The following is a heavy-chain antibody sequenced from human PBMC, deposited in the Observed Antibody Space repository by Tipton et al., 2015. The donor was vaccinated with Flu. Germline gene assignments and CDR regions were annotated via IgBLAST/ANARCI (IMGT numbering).Heavy chain of an antibody. Sequence: LRLSCTVSGGSISSSSYYWGWIRQPPGKGLEWIGSIYYSGSTYYNPSLKSRVTISVDTSKNQFSLKLSSVTAADTAVYYCARAPPYSSSWYSFDYWGQGTLVTFPS. V-gene: IGHV4-39*07. D-gene: IGHD6-13*01. J-gene: IGHJ4*02. CDR1: GGSISSSSYY. CDR2: IYYSGST. CDR3: ARAPPYSSSWYSFDY.